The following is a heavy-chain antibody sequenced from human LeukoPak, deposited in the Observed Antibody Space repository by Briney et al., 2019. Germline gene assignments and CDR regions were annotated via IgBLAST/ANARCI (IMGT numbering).Heavy chain of an antibody. V-gene: IGHV3-15*01. D-gene: IGHD3-9*01. CDR2: IKSKTDGGIT. CDR3: TTDPGRNYDILTGYFDSWFDP. Sequence: GGSLRLSCAASGFTFSSAWKSWVRQAPGKGLEWVGRIKSKTDGGITDYAAPVKGRFTISRDDSKNTLYLQMNSLKTEDTAVYYCTTDPGRNYDILTGYFDSWFDPWGQGTLVTVST. CDR1: GFTFSSAW. J-gene: IGHJ5*02.